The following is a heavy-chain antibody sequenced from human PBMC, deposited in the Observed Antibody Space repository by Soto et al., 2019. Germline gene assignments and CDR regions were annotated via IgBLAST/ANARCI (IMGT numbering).Heavy chain of an antibody. CDR2: IWYDGSNK. CDR1: GFTFSSYG. CDR3: ARDDGPYYYYYMDV. V-gene: IGHV3-33*01. J-gene: IGHJ6*03. Sequence: GGSLRLSCAASGFTFSSYGMHWVRQAPGKGLEWVAVIWYDGSNKYYADSVKGRFTISRDNSKNTLYLQMNSLRAEDTAVYYCARDDGPYYYYYMDVWGKGTTVTVSS.